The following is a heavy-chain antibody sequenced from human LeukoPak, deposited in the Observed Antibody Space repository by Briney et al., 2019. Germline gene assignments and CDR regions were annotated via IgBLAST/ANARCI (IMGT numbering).Heavy chain of an antibody. CDR3: ARGRYSSSWYPVDY. D-gene: IGHD6-13*01. CDR1: GYTFTSYD. J-gene: IGHJ4*02. CDR2: MNPNSGNT. Sequence: ASVKVSCKASGYTFTSYDINWVRQATGQGLEWMGWMNPNSGNTGYAQKFQGRVTITADESTSTAYMELSSLRSEDTAVYYCARGRYSSSWYPVDYWGQGTLVTVSS. V-gene: IGHV1-8*01.